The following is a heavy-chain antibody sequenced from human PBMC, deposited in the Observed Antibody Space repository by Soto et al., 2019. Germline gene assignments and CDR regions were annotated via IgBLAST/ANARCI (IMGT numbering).Heavy chain of an antibody. Sequence: ASVKVSCKASGYTFTGYYMHWVRQAPGQGLEWMGWINPNSGGTNYAQKFQGRVTMTRDTSISTAYMELSRLRSDDTAVYYCAREMATIGNYFDYWGQGTLVTSPQ. CDR3: AREMATIGNYFDY. D-gene: IGHD5-12*01. CDR1: GYTFTGYY. CDR2: INPNSGGT. J-gene: IGHJ4*02. V-gene: IGHV1-2*02.